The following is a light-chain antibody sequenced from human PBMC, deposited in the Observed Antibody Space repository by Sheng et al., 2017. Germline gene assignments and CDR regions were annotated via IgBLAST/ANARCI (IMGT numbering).Light chain of an antibody. CDR3: QQYQSYPWT. CDR2: KAS. CDR1: QSIYNW. V-gene: IGKV1-5*03. J-gene: IGKJ1*01. Sequence: DIQMTQSPSTLSASVGDRVTITCRASQSIYNWLAWYQQKPGKAPKLLIYKASNLESGVPSRFSGSVSGTDFTLTISSLQPDDFATYYCQQYQSYPWTFGHGTKVDIK.